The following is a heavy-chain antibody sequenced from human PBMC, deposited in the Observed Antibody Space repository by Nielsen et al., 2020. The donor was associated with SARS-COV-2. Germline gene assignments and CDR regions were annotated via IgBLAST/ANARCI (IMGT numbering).Heavy chain of an antibody. CDR3: AKKTVGTYPFDY. J-gene: IGHJ4*02. D-gene: IGHD3-16*02. Sequence: GGSLRLSCEASGFTVSSNYMSWVRQAPGKGLEWVAVIWYDGSNKYYADSVKGRFTISRDNSKNTLYLQMNSLRAEDTAVYYCAKKTVGTYPFDYWGQGTLVTLSS. CDR1: GFTVSSNY. V-gene: IGHV3-33*06. CDR2: IWYDGSNK.